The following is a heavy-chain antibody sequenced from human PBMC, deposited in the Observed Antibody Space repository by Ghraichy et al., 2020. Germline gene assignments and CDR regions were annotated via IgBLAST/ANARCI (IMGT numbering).Heavy chain of an antibody. CDR2: IEYSGST. CDR3: ARYIRMGDYHFDY. J-gene: IGHJ4*02. CDR1: GGSISSSSYY. Sequence: SETLSLTCAVSGGSISSSSYYWGWIRQPPEKELEWIGSIEYSGSTYYNPSLKSRVAISVDTAKNEFSLRLSSVTAADTAVYYCARYIRMGDYHFDYWGQGALVTVSA. V-gene: IGHV4-39*01. D-gene: IGHD3-16*01.